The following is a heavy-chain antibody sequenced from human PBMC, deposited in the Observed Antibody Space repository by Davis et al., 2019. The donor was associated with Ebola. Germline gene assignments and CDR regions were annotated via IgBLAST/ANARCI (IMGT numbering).Heavy chain of an antibody. J-gene: IGHJ3*02. D-gene: IGHD1-26*01. CDR1: GFTFSSYW. CDR2: IGQTGHTI. V-gene: IGHV3-48*02. Sequence: GESLKISCAASGFTFSSYWMSWIRQAPGKGPEWLAFIGQTGHTIYYADSVKGRFTISRDNAKNSLSLQINSLRDDDTAVYYCSRKGVGTTKNAFDIWGHGTLVTVSS. CDR3: SRKGVGTTKNAFDI.